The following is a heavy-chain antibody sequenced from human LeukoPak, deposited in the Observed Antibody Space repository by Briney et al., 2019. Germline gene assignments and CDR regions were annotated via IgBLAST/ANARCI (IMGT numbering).Heavy chain of an antibody. CDR2: ISSSGDST. CDR3: ANDFDY. CDR1: GFTFSSYA. Sequence: PGGSLRLSWAASGFTFSSYAMSWVRQAPGKGLEWVSAISSSGDSTFYTDSVKGRFTISRDNSRDTLFLQMNSLRDEDTAVYYCANDFDYWGQGTLVTVSS. V-gene: IGHV3-23*01. J-gene: IGHJ4*02.